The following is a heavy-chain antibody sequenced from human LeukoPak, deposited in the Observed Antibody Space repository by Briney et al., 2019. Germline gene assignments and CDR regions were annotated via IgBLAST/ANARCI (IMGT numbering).Heavy chain of an antibody. V-gene: IGHV3-23*01. CDR1: GFTFSSKS. CDR3: AKDSRSLAAAGEVDY. D-gene: IGHD6-13*01. CDR2: ISGNGVDT. Sequence: GGTLRLSCAASGFTFSSKSMTWVRQAPGKGLEWVSAISGNGVDTFYADSVKGRFTISRDNSRNTLYLQMNSLRAEDTAVYYCAKDSRSLAAAGEVDYWGQGTLVTVSS. J-gene: IGHJ4*02.